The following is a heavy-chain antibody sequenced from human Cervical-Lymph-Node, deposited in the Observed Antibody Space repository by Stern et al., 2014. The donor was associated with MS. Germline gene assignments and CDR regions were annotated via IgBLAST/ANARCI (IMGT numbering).Heavy chain of an antibody. Sequence: QVQLVESGAEVKKPGASVKVSCKASGYTFTSYYMHWVRQAPGQGLEWMGIISPSGGSTSYAQKFQGRVTMTRDTSTSTVYMELSSLRSEDTAVYYCARWVAAANLDYWGQGTLVTVSS. CDR3: ARWVAAANLDY. D-gene: IGHD6-13*01. CDR2: ISPSGGST. V-gene: IGHV1-46*03. J-gene: IGHJ4*02. CDR1: GYTFTSYY.